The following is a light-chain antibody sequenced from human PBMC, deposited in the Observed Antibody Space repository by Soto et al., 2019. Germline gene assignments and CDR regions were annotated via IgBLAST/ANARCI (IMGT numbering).Light chain of an antibody. Sequence: DVRMTQSASSLSASVGDTVTITCRASQSIRSPLAWYQQRPGKAPKLLIYAASTLQSGVPSRFRGSGSGTDFTFTISSLPPEDFETYYCQQLNSHPFTFGGGTKVDIK. CDR3: QQLNSHPFT. CDR2: AAS. CDR1: QSIRSP. J-gene: IGKJ4*01. V-gene: IGKV1-9*01.